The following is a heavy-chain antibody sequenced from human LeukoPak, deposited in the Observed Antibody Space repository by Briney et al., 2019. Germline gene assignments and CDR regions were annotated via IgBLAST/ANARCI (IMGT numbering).Heavy chain of an antibody. CDR2: IKQDGSEK. J-gene: IGHJ6*03. Sequence: GGSLRLSCAASGFTFSSYWMSWVRQAPGKGLEWAVNIKQDGSEKYYVDSVKGRFTISRDNAKNSLYLQMNSLRAEDTAVYYCARVSGYYYMDVWGKGTTVTISS. D-gene: IGHD1-26*01. V-gene: IGHV3-7*01. CDR1: GFTFSSYW. CDR3: ARVSGYYYMDV.